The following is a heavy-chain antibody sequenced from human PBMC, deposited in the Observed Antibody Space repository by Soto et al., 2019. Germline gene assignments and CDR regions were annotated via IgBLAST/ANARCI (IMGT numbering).Heavy chain of an antibody. D-gene: IGHD3-10*01. V-gene: IGHV3-7*03. CDR3: VRGGHGSGSYLGLY. CDR1: GFTFTTYW. CDR2: IRQDGGAQ. Sequence: GGSLRLSCVASGFTFTTYWMSWVRQAPGKGLEWVANIRQDGGAQYYVDSVKGRFTISRDNAKNSVYLQMDSLRAEDTAVYYCVRGGHGSGSYLGLYWGQGILVTVSS. J-gene: IGHJ4*02.